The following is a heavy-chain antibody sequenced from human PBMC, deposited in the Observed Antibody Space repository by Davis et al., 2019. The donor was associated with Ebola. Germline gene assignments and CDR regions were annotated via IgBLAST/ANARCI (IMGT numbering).Heavy chain of an antibody. CDR1: GYSFTNMW. J-gene: IGHJ3*02. CDR2: IYPGDSDT. Sequence: KVSRQGSGYSFTNMWIGWVRQMLGKGLEWMGIIYPGDSDTTYSPSFQGQVTISADRSISTAYLHWSSLKASDTAMYYCARQRGLGLPFGAFDIWGQGTKVTVSS. CDR3: ARQRGLGLPFGAFDI. D-gene: IGHD1-26*01. V-gene: IGHV5-51*01.